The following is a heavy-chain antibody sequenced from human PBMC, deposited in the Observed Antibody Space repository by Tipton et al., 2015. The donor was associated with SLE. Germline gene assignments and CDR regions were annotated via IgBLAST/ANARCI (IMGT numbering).Heavy chain of an antibody. CDR2: MHYSGNT. D-gene: IGHD5-24*01. CDR1: GGSFTSPY. J-gene: IGHJ5*02. V-gene: IGHV4-59*11. Sequence: TLSLTCTVSGGSFTSPYWSWIRQPPGKGLAWIGCMHYSGNTAYSPSLRSRVTMSVDTSKKQISLKLRSVTAADTAVYYCARDQEMASGENRFDPWGQGTLVTVSS. CDR3: ARDQEMASGENRFDP.